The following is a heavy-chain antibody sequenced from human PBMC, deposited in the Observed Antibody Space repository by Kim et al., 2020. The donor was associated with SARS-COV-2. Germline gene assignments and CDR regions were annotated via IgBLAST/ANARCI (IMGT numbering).Heavy chain of an antibody. Sequence: SQTLSLTCAISGDSVSSNSAAWNWIRQSPSRGLEWLVRTYYRSKWFNDYAVSVKSRITINPDTSKNQFSLQLNSVTPEDTAVYYCARDQAWGVVVPAAKEGVFDYWGQGTLVTVSS. CDR2: TYYRSKWFN. CDR1: GDSVSSNSAA. J-gene: IGHJ4*02. CDR3: ARDQAWGVVVPAAKEGVFDY. V-gene: IGHV6-1*01. D-gene: IGHD2-2*01.